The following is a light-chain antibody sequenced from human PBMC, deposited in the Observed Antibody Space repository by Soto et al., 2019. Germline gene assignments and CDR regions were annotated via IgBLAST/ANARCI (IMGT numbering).Light chain of an antibody. CDR3: GAWDSSLSVWV. CDR2: DNN. V-gene: IGLV1-51*01. CDR1: SSNIGTNY. J-gene: IGLJ3*02. Sequence: QSALTQPPSVSAAPGQKVTISCSGSSSNIGTNYVSWYQQLPGTAPKLLIYDNNKRPSGIPDRFSGSKSGTSATLGITGLQTGDEADYYCGAWDSSLSVWVFGGGTKLTVL.